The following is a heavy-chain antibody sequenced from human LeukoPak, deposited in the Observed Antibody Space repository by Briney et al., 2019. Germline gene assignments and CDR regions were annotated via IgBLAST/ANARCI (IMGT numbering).Heavy chain of an antibody. Sequence: SETLSLTCAVHGGSFSGYYWSWIRQPPGKGLEWIGEINHSGSTNYNPSLKSRVTISVDTSKNQFSLKLSSVTAADTAVYYCASHSSGWSPFDYWGQGTLVTVSS. V-gene: IGHV4-34*01. CDR2: INHSGST. D-gene: IGHD6-19*01. CDR3: ASHSSGWSPFDY. J-gene: IGHJ4*02. CDR1: GGSFSGYY.